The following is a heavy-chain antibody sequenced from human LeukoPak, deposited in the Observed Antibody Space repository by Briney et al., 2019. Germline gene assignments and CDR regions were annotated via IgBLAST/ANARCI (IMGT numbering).Heavy chain of an antibody. J-gene: IGHJ4*02. CDR3: ARGQAPADY. V-gene: IGHV1-8*03. Sequence: ASVKVSCMASGYTFINYDINWVRPRPGQGVGWMGWMNPNSGNAGYAQKFQGRVTITRNTSITTAYMELSSLRSEDTAVYYCARGQAPADYWGQGTLVTVSS. CDR2: MNPNSGNA. CDR1: GYTFINYD.